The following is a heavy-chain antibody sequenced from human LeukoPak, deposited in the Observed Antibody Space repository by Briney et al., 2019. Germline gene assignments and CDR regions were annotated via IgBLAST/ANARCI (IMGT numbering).Heavy chain of an antibody. J-gene: IGHJ4*02. CDR3: ARVLVLAPDY. Sequence: GGSLRLSCAASGFTFSSYSMNWVRQAPGKGLEWVSSISSSSSYIYYADSVKGRFTISRDNAKNSLYLQMNSLRAKDTAVYYCARVLVLAPDYWGQGTLVTVSS. V-gene: IGHV3-21*01. CDR1: GFTFSSYS. D-gene: IGHD3-3*01. CDR2: ISSSSSYI.